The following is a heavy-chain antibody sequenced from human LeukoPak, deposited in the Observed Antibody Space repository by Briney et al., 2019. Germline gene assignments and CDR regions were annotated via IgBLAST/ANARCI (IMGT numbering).Heavy chain of an antibody. CDR2: IYYSGST. V-gene: IGHV4-59*12. D-gene: IGHD1-26*01. CDR1: GGSINSYY. J-gene: IGHJ4*02. CDR3: ARERGGSYDY. Sequence: SETLSLTCTVSGGSINSYYYNWIRQPPGKGLEWIGYIYYSGSTNYNPSLKSRVTISVGTSKNQFSLKLSSVTAADTAVYYCARERGGSYDYWGQGTLVTVSS.